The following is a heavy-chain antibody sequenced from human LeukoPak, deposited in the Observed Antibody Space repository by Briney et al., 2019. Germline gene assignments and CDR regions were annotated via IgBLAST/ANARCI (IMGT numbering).Heavy chain of an antibody. Sequence: PSETLSLTCTVSGGSISSSSYYWGWIRQPPGKGLEWIGRIYTSGSTNYNPSLKSRVTMSVDTSKNQFSLKLSSVTAADTAVYYCARDRYYYYMDVWGKGTTVTISS. V-gene: IGHV4-39*07. CDR3: ARDRYYYYMDV. CDR1: GGSISSSSYY. CDR2: IYTSGST. J-gene: IGHJ6*03.